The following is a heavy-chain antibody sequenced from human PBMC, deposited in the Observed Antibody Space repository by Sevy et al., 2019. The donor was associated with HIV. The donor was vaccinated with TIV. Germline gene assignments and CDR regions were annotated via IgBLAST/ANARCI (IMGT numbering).Heavy chain of an antibody. CDR2: INGDGNSP. CDR3: DREGVDFWSGPVDYYYGMDV. D-gene: IGHD3-3*01. Sequence: GGSLRLSCEVSGFTFSKYWMHWVRQAPGKGLVWVSRINGDGNSPIYADSVQGRFTISRDNAKNTLFLQMNSLRAEDTGIYYCDREGVDFWSGPVDYYYGMDVWGQGTTVTVSS. CDR1: GFTFSKYW. J-gene: IGHJ6*02. V-gene: IGHV3-74*01.